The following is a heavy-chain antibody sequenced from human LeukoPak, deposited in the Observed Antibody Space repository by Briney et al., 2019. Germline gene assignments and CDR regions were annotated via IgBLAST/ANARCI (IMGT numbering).Heavy chain of an antibody. V-gene: IGHV3-7*01. Sequence: GGSLRLSCAASGFTFSSYWMSWVRQAPGKGLEWVANIKQDGSEKYYVDSVKGRFTISRDNAKNSLYLQMNSLRAEDRAVYYCAKVLEKYYDSSPLDYWGQGTLVTVSS. J-gene: IGHJ4*02. D-gene: IGHD3-22*01. CDR3: AKVLEKYYDSSPLDY. CDR1: GFTFSSYW. CDR2: IKQDGSEK.